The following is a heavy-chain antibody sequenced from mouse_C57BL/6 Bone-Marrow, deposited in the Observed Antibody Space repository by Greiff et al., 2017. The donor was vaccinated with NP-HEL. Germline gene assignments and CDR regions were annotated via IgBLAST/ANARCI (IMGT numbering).Heavy chain of an antibody. V-gene: IGHV7-3*01. J-gene: IGHJ1*03. D-gene: IGHD3-3*01. CDR3: ARYIGGSHWYFDV. Sequence: EVQLVESGGGLVQPGGSLSLSCAASGFTFTDYYMSWVRQPPGKALEWLGFIRNKANGYTTEYSASVKGRFTISRDNSQNNLYLQMNALRAADSAAYYCARYIGGSHWYFDVWGTGTTVTVSS. CDR2: IRNKANGYTT. CDR1: GFTFTDYY.